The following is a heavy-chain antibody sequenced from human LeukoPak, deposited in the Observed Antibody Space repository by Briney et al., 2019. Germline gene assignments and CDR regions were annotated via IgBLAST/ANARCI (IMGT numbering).Heavy chain of an antibody. D-gene: IGHD1-26*01. CDR1: GFTFSSYS. J-gene: IGHJ4*02. CDR3: ARALGTAGDYFDY. Sequence: PGGSLRLSCAASGFTFSSYSMDWVRQAPGKGLEWVSYIGAAGSTIYYADSVKGRFTISRDNSKNTLYLQMNSLRAEDMAVYYCARALGTAGDYFDYWGQGTLVTVSS. V-gene: IGHV3-48*01. CDR2: IGAAGSTI.